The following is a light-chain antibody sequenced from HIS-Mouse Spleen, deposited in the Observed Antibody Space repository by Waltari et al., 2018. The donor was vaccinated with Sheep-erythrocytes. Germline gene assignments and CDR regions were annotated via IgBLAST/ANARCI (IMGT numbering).Light chain of an antibody. Sequence: GKSITISCTGTSSDVGSYNLVSWYQQHPGKAPKLMIYEGSKRPSGVSNRFSGSKSGNTASLTISGLQAEDEADYYCCSYAGSSTPWVFGGGTKLTVL. CDR2: EGS. CDR1: SSDVGSYNL. V-gene: IGLV2-23*01. CDR3: CSYAGSSTPWV. J-gene: IGLJ3*02.